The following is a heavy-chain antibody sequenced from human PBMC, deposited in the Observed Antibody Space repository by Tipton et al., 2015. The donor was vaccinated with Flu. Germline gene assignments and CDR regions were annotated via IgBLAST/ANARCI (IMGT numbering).Heavy chain of an antibody. CDR2: IYHSGST. CDR3: ARVAGYSGSYRDAFDI. D-gene: IGHD1-26*01. V-gene: IGHV4-38-2*02. J-gene: IGHJ3*02. CDR1: GYSISSGYY. Sequence: TLSLTCTVSGYSISSGYYWGWIRQPPGKGLEWIGSIYHSGSTYYNPSLKSRVTMSVDTSKNQFSLKLSSVTAADTAVYYCARVAGYSGSYRDAFDIWGQGTMVTVSS.